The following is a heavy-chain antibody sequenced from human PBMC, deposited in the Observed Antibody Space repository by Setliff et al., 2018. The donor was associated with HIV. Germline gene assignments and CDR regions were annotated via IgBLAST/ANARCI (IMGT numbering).Heavy chain of an antibody. Sequence: SETLSLTCSVYGTSFSDHYWSWVRQTPGKGLAWIGEMNQSGTTNYHPSLKSRVTMSIDTSERQFSLKLTSVTAADTAVYYCVRWYYCVSGACYRADYWGQGTMVTVSS. V-gene: IGHV4-34*01. CDR3: VRWYYCVSGACYRADY. J-gene: IGHJ4*02. CDR2: MNQSGTT. D-gene: IGHD2-21*02. CDR1: GTSFSDHY.